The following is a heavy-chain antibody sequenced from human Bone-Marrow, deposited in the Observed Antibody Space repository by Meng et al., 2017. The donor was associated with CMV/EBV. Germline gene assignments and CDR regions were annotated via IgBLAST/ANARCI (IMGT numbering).Heavy chain of an antibody. Sequence: ASVKVSCKASGYTFTGYYMHWVRQAPGQGLEWMGWISPNSGGTNYAQNFQGTVTLTRDTSISTAYMELSTLRSDDTAMYYCARDMTSTWYGGSDSWGQGTLVTVSS. D-gene: IGHD3-10*01. CDR3: ARDMTSTWYGGSDS. CDR1: GYTFTGYY. J-gene: IGHJ4*02. V-gene: IGHV1-2*02. CDR2: ISPNSGGT.